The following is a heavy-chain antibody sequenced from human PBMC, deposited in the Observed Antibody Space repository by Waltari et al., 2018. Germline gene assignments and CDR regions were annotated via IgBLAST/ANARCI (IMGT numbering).Heavy chain of an antibody. Sequence: QVQLVQSGAEVKKPGSSVQVSCKASGGTFRSYAIIWVRQAPGQGLEWRGGIIPIFGTANYAQKFQGRVTITTDESTSTAYMELSSLRSEDTAVYYCARSGSLSSFDYWGQGTLVTVSS. V-gene: IGHV1-69*05. CDR3: ARSGSLSSFDY. CDR2: IIPIFGTA. D-gene: IGHD6-19*01. J-gene: IGHJ4*02. CDR1: GGTFRSYA.